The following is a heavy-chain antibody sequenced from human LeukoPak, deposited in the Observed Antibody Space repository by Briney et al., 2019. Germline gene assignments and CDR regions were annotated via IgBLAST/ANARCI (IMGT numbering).Heavy chain of an antibody. J-gene: IGHJ3*02. D-gene: IGHD5-18*01. Sequence: PGGSLRLSCAASGFTFSNYGMHWVRQAPGKGLEWVAFIRYDGSNKYYADSVKGRFTISRDNSKNTLYLQMNSLRAEDTAVYYCAKDRWDTAMVSVNAFDIWGQGTMVTVSS. CDR1: GFTFSNYG. V-gene: IGHV3-30*02. CDR2: IRYDGSNK. CDR3: AKDRWDTAMVSVNAFDI.